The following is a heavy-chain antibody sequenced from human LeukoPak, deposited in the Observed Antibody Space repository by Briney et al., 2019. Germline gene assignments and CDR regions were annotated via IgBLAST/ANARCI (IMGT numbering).Heavy chain of an antibody. D-gene: IGHD6-13*01. CDR3: AKDSVPAAAGTFFDY. Sequence: GGSLRLSCAASGFTFSSYGMHWVRQAPGKGLEWVAVISYDGSNKYYADSVKGRFTISRDNSKNTLYLQMNSLRAEDTAVYYCAKDSVPAAAGTFFDYWGQGTLVTVSS. J-gene: IGHJ4*02. V-gene: IGHV3-30*18. CDR2: ISYDGSNK. CDR1: GFTFSSYG.